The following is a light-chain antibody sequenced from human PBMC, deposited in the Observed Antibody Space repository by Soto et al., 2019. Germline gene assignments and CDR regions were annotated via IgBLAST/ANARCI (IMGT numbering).Light chain of an antibody. CDR2: KTN. CDR1: NSNGGIGY. CDR3: AAWDDSLHSYV. Sequence: QSVLTQPPSASGTPGQRVTISCSGKNSNGGIGYVYLYQQFPGSAPKLLIYKTNQRPSGVPDRFSGSKSGTSASLAISELRTEDEADYYCAAWDDSLHSYVFGTGTKVTVL. V-gene: IGLV1-47*01. J-gene: IGLJ1*01.